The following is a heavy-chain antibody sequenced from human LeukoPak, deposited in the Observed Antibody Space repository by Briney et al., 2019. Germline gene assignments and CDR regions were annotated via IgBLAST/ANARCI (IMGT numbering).Heavy chain of an antibody. V-gene: IGHV4-59*01. CDR3: ARVGVEGTRIAVAGIYFDY. CDR2: IYYSGST. J-gene: IGHJ4*02. Sequence: PSETLSLTCTVSGGSISSYYWSWIRQPPGKGLEWIGYIYYSGSTNYNPSLKSRVTISVDTSKNQFSLKLSSVTAADTAVYYCARVGVEGTRIAVAGIYFDYWGQGTLVTVSS. CDR1: GGSISSYY. D-gene: IGHD6-19*01.